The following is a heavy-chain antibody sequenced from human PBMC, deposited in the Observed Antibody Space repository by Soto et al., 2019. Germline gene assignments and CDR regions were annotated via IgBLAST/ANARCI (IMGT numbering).Heavy chain of an antibody. Sequence: QIQLVESGGDVVQPGRSLRLSCAASGFNFGFFGMHWVRQAPGKGLEWVAFISGDGINTHYADSVRRRFTLSRDYSKKTMYLHMDTLREGDTALYYCARGNLSFDFDSWGQGTLVTGSS. CDR2: ISGDGINT. V-gene: IGHV3-30*03. D-gene: IGHD3-10*01. J-gene: IGHJ4*02. CDR3: ARGNLSFDFDS. CDR1: GFNFGFFG.